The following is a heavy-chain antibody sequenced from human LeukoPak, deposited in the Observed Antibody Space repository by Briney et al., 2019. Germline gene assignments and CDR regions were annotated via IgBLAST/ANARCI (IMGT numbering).Heavy chain of an antibody. J-gene: IGHJ4*02. CDR2: IYYSGST. V-gene: IGHV4-59*11. CDR1: GGSISSHY. CDR3: ARLLYYSGSGNFDF. D-gene: IGHD3-10*01. Sequence: SETLSLTCTVSGGSISSHYWIWTRQAPGKGLEWIGYIYYSGSTNYNPSLRSRVTMSADTSKNQFSLKLCSVTAADTAVYYCARLLYYSGSGNFDFWGQGILVTVSS.